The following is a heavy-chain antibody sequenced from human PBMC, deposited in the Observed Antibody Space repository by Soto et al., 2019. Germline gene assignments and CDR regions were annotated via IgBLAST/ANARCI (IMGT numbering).Heavy chain of an antibody. Sequence: VQLLESGGGVVQPGRSLRLSCATSGFTFSSFGMHWVRQAPGKGLEWVAVIWHDGSNKYYADSVKGRFNISRDNFENTLYLQMNSLRAEDTAVYYCARDSGDVVGGQGTLVTVSS. J-gene: IGHJ4*02. CDR1: GFTFSSFG. CDR2: IWHDGSNK. D-gene: IGHD2-15*01. V-gene: IGHV3-33*01. CDR3: ARDSGDVV.